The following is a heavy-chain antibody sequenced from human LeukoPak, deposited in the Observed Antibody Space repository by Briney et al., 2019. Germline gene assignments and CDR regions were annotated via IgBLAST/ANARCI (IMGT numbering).Heavy chain of an antibody. CDR3: ARDRPGGSGWTGDFDY. V-gene: IGHV1-46*01. Sequence: GASVKVSCKASGYTFTSYYMHWVRQAPGQGLEWMGIINPSGGSTSYAQKFQGRVTMTRDTSTSTVYMELSSLRSEDTAVYYCARDRPGGSGWTGDFDYWGQGTLVTVSS. D-gene: IGHD6-19*01. CDR2: INPSGGST. J-gene: IGHJ4*02. CDR1: GYTFTSYY.